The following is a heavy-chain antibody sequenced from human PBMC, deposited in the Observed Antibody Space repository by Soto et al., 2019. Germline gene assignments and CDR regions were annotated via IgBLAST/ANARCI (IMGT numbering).Heavy chain of an antibody. CDR3: ASWGWNYYYGMDV. CDR1: GFTFSDYY. Sequence: QVQLVESGGGLVKPGGSLRLSCAASGFTFSDYYMSWIRQAPGKGLEWVSYISSSSSYTNYADSVKGRFTISRDNAKNSLYLQMNSLRAEDTAVYYCASWGWNYYYGMDVWGQGTTVTVSS. CDR2: ISSSSSYT. V-gene: IGHV3-11*06. J-gene: IGHJ6*02. D-gene: IGHD3-16*01.